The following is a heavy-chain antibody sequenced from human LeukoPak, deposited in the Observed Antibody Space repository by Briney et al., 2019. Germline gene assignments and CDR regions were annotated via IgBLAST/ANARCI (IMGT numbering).Heavy chain of an antibody. CDR2: INHSGST. CDR3: ARGRGVFLYYFDY. D-gene: IGHD3-3*01. Sequence: SEILSLTCAVYGGSFSGYYWSWIRQPPGKGLEWIGEINHSGSTNYNPSLKSRVTISVDTSKNQFSLKLSSVTAADTAVYYCARGRGVFLYYFDYWGQGTLVTVSS. J-gene: IGHJ4*02. CDR1: GGSFSGYY. V-gene: IGHV4-34*01.